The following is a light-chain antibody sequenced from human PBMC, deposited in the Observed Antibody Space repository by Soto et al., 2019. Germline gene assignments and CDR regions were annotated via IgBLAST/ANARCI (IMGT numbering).Light chain of an antibody. V-gene: IGKV3-15*01. CDR3: QQYNDWPPRT. CDR1: QSVSSN. Sequence: EIVMTQSPATLSVSPGERATLSCRASQSVSSNLAWYQQKPGQAPRLLIYGASTRVTGIPARFSGSGSGTEFTLTISSLQSEDVAVYYCQQYNDWPPRTFGQGTKVEIK. CDR2: GAS. J-gene: IGKJ1*01.